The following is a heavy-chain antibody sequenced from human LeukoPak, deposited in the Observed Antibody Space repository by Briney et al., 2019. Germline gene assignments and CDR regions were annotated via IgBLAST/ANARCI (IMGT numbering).Heavy chain of an antibody. CDR2: SNGGGDNT. D-gene: IGHD3-22*01. V-gene: IGHV3-48*03. CDR1: GFTFSSYE. J-gene: IGHJ4*02. Sequence: GGSLRLSCAASGFTFSSYEMDWVRQAPGKGLEWVSYSNGGGDNTRYAGSVKGRFTIARDNAKNSVYLQMNSLRAEDTAVYFCARIYGYSHDYWGQGTLVTVSS. CDR3: ARIYGYSHDY.